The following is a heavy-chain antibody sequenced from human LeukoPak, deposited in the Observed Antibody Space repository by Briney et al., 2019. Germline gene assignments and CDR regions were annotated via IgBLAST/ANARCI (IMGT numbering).Heavy chain of an antibody. J-gene: IGHJ4*02. Sequence: GGSRRLSCAASGFTFSSYGMHWVRQAPGKGLEWVAVISYDGSNKYYADSVKGRFTISRDNSKNTLYLQMNSLRAEDTAVYYCAKEESEYSGYVPSLYFDYWGQGTLVTVSS. V-gene: IGHV3-30*18. CDR1: GFTFSSYG. D-gene: IGHD5-12*01. CDR2: ISYDGSNK. CDR3: AKEESEYSGYVPSLYFDY.